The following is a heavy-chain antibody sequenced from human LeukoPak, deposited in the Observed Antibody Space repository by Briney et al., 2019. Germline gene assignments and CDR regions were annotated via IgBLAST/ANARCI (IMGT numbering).Heavy chain of an antibody. D-gene: IGHD4-17*01. Sequence: ASVKVSCKASGYTFTSYDMNWVRQATGQGLEWMGWMNPNSGNTGYAQKFQGRVTMTRNTSISTAYMELSSLRSEDTAVYYCARGVRVTVTTSWFDPWGQGTLVTVSS. CDR3: ARGVRVTVTTSWFDP. J-gene: IGHJ5*02. CDR1: GYTFTSYD. CDR2: MNPNSGNT. V-gene: IGHV1-8*01.